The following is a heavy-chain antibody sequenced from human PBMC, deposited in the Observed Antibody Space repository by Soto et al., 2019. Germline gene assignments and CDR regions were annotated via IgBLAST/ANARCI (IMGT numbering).Heavy chain of an antibody. V-gene: IGHV3-23*01. CDR1: GFTFSSYA. D-gene: IGHD5-12*01. CDR2: ISGSGGST. CDR3: AKSKDTVATTPYYHYGMDV. Sequence: PGGSLRLSCAASGFTFSSYAMSWVRQAPGKGLEWVSGISGSGGSTYHADSVKGRFTTSRDNSKNTLYLQMNSLRAEDTAVYYCAKSKDTVATTPYYHYGMDVWGQGTTVPVAS. J-gene: IGHJ6*02.